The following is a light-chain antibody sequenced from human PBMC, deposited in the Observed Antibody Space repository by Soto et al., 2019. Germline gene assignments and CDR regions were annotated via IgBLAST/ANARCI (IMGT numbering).Light chain of an antibody. CDR2: LNSDGSH. V-gene: IGLV4-69*01. Sequence: QLVLTQSPSASASLGASVKLTCTLSSGHSNYAIAWHQQQSEKGPRYLMKLNSDGSHSKGDGIPDSFSGSSSGAERYLTISSLQSEDEAVYYCQTWGSGIVVFGGGTKLAVL. J-gene: IGLJ2*01. CDR3: QTWGSGIVV. CDR1: SGHSNYA.